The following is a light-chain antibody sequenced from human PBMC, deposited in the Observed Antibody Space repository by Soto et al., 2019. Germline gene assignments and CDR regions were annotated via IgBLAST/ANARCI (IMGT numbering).Light chain of an antibody. V-gene: IGKV4-1*01. CDR1: QIVLYNSNNRNY. CDR2: WAS. J-gene: IGKJ4*01. Sequence: DIVMTQSPDSLAVSLGERATMNFNAIQIVLYNSNNRNYLAWYQQKPGQSPKLLIYWASTRESGVPDRFSGSGSGTDFTLTISSLQAEDVAVYYCQQYYSNPLTFGGGTKVDIK. CDR3: QQYYSNPLT.